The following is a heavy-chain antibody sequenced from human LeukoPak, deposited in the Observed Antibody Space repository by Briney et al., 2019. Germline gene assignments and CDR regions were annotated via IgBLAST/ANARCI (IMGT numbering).Heavy chain of an antibody. V-gene: IGHV1-18*01. CDR2: ISAYNGNT. CDR3: ARARFRHTSGWYFGGYFDY. Sequence: ASVKVSCKASGYTFTSYGISWVRQAPGQGLEWMGWISAYNGNTNYAQKLQGKVTMTTDTSTSTAYMELRSLRSDDTAVYYCARARFRHTSGWYFGGYFDYWGQGTLVTVSS. CDR1: GYTFTSYG. J-gene: IGHJ4*02. D-gene: IGHD6-19*01.